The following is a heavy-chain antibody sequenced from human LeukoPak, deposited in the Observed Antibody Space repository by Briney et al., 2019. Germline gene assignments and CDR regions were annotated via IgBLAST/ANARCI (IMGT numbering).Heavy chain of an antibody. D-gene: IGHD3-22*01. CDR2: INPNSGGT. Sequence: ASVKVSCKASGYTFTGYYIHWVRQAPGQGLEWVGWINPNSGGTNYAQKFQGGVTMTRDTSISTAYMELSRQRSDDTAVYYCARVRGYYDSSGPRDYWGQGTLVTVSS. V-gene: IGHV1-2*02. CDR3: ARVRGYYDSSGPRDY. J-gene: IGHJ4*02. CDR1: GYTFTGYY.